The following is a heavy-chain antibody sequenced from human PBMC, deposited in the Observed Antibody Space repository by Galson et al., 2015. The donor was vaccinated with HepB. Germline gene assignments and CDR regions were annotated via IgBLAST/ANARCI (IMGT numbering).Heavy chain of an antibody. CDR2: LSGSGSAT. D-gene: IGHD6-19*01. CDR3: ARREQWLVGGGGMDV. V-gene: IGHV3-23*01. Sequence: SLRLSCAASGFTFSIYAMTWVRQAPGKGLEWVAALSGSGSATYYADSMRGRFTISRDISKNTLYLQMNSLRAEDTAVYYCARREQWLVGGGGMDVWGQGTTVTVSS. J-gene: IGHJ6*02. CDR1: GFTFSIYA.